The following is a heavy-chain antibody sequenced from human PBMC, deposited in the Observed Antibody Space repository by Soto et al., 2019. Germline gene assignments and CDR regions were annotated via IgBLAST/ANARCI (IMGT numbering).Heavy chain of an antibody. CDR3: ARGRAYDRSGYYSKAFDY. V-gene: IGHV3-13*01. J-gene: IGHJ4*02. Sequence: GGSLRLSCAASGFTFSSYDMHCVRQAKGKGLEWVSAIGTAGDTYYPGSVKGRFTISRENAKNSLYLQMNSLRAGDTAVYYCARGRAYDRSGYYSKAFDYWGQGTLVTVSS. CDR2: IGTAGDT. D-gene: IGHD3-22*01. CDR1: GFTFSSYD.